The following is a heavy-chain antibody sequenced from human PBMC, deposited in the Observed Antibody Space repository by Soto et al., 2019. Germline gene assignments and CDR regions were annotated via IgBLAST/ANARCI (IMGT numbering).Heavy chain of an antibody. CDR2: IWYDGSNK. CDR3: ARDSGGDYALYYYYGMDV. J-gene: IGHJ6*02. CDR1: GFTFSSYG. D-gene: IGHD4-17*01. V-gene: IGHV3-33*01. Sequence: GGSLRLSCAASGFTFSSYGMHWVRQAPGKGLEWVAVIWYDGSNKYYADSVKGRFTISRDNSKNTLYLQMNSLRAEDTAVYYCARDSGGDYALYYYYGMDVWGQGTTVTVSS.